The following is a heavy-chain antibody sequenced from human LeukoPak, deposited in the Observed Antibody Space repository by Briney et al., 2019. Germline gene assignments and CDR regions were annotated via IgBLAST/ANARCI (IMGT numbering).Heavy chain of an antibody. CDR1: GFTFSSYW. D-gene: IGHD6-13*01. CDR3: ARGMIAAAENWFDP. Sequence: PGGSLRLSCAASGFTFSSYWMSWVRQAPGKGLEWVANIKQDGSEKYYVDSVKGRFTISRDNAKNSLYLQMNSLRAEDTAVYYCARGMIAAAENWFDPWGQGTLVTVSS. CDR2: IKQDGSEK. V-gene: IGHV3-7*01. J-gene: IGHJ5*02.